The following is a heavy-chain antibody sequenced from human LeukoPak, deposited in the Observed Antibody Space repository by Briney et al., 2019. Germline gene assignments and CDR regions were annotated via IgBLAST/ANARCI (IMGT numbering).Heavy chain of an antibody. CDR2: MNPNSGNT. CDR3: ARLSIVVVPAATFYYYYYMDV. Sequence: GASVKVSCKASGYTFTSYDINWVRQATGQGLEWMGWMNPNSGNTGYVQKFQGRVTITRNTSISTAYMELSSLRSEDTAVYYCARLSIVVVPAATFYYYYYMDVWGKGTTVTVSS. V-gene: IGHV1-8*03. CDR1: GYTFTSYD. D-gene: IGHD2-2*01. J-gene: IGHJ6*03.